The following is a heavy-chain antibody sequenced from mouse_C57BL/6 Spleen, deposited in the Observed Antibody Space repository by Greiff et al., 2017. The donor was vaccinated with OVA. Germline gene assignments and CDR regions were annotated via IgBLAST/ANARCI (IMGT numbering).Heavy chain of an antibody. CDR2: IYPGGGYT. Sequence: QVQLKQSGAELVRPGTSVKMSCKASGYTFTNYWIGWAKQRPGHGLEWIGDIYPGGGYTNYNEKFKGKASLTADKSSSTAYMQFSSLTSEDSAIYYCARYDGNYFDYWGQGTTPTVSS. D-gene: IGHD2-1*01. CDR1: GYTFTNYW. CDR3: ARYDGNYFDY. V-gene: IGHV1-63*01. J-gene: IGHJ2*01.